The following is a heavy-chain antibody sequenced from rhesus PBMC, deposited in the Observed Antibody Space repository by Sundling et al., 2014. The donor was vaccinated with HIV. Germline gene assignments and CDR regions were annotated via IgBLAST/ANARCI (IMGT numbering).Heavy chain of an antibody. CDR2: IYGSTTTA. CDR1: GGSISDNYR. V-gene: IGHV4S10*01. J-gene: IGHJ4*01. Sequence: QVQLHQSGPGVVKPSETLSLTCAVSGGSISDNYRWSWIRQAPGKGLEWIGYIYGSTTTAKSNPSLKSRVTISKDTSKKQFSLKLRSLTAADTAVYYCAREASCGERGCSSLDYWGQGVLVTVSS. D-gene: IGHD2-33*01. CDR3: AREASCGERGCSSLDY.